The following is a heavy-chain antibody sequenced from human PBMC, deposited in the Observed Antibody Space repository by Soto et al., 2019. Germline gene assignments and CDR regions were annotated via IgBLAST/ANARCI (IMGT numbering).Heavy chain of an antibody. D-gene: IGHD1-1*01. J-gene: IGHJ4*02. CDR1: GGTFSSYA. V-gene: IGHV1-69*13. CDR2: IIPIFGTA. CDR3: ARGTTGTTRELDY. Sequence: ASVKVSCKASGGTFSSYAISWVRQAPGQGLEWMGGIIPIFGTANYAQKFQGRVTITADESTSTAYMELSSLRSEDTAVYYCARGTTGTTRELDYWGQGTLVTVSS.